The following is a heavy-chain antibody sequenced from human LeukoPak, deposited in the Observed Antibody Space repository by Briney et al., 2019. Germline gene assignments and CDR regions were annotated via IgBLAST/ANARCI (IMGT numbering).Heavy chain of an antibody. CDR3: ATEATSPDYNYYMDV. J-gene: IGHJ6*03. CDR1: GYRLSELS. D-gene: IGHD2-2*01. Sequence: ASVKVSCKVSGYRLSELSMHWVRQAPGKGLEWMGGLDVEDDEPIYAQKFQGRVIMTEDTSTDTAYMELSSLRSEGTAVYYCATEATSPDYNYYMDVWGKGTTVTVSS. CDR2: LDVEDDEP. V-gene: IGHV1-24*01.